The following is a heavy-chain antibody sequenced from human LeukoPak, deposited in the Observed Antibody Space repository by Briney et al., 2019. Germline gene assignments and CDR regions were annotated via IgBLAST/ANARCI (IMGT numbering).Heavy chain of an antibody. CDR3: ARHALGNYYDGSLDAFDI. CDR2: IYYSGST. V-gene: IGHV4-59*08. CDR1: GGSISSYY. D-gene: IGHD3-22*01. J-gene: IGHJ3*02. Sequence: PSETLSLTCTVSGGSISSYYWSWIRQPPGKGLEWIGYIYYSGSTNYNPSLKSRVTISVDTSKNQFSLKLSSVTAADTAVYYCARHALGNYYDGSLDAFDIWGQGTMVTVSS.